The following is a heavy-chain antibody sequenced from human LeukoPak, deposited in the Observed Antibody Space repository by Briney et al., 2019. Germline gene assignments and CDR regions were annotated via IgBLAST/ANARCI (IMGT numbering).Heavy chain of an antibody. J-gene: IGHJ4*02. V-gene: IGHV3-7*01. CDR3: AKGRDYGDY. CDR2: INQDGREK. Sequence: GGSLTLSCAVSGFTFSSYWMTWVRQVPGKGLQWVANINQDGREKYYMDSMKGRLNISRDNTENSVVLQLTSLRPEDTGIYFCAKGRDYGDYWGQGTLVAVSS. CDR1: GFTFSSYW.